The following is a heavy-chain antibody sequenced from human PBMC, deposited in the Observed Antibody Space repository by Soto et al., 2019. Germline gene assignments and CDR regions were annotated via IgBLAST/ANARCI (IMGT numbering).Heavy chain of an antibody. CDR3: ARDQPGYSYGYGLGY. Sequence: EVQLVESGGGLVKPGGSLRLSCAASGFTFSSYSMNWVRQAPGKGLEWVSSISSSSSYIYYADSGKGRFTISRDNAKNSLDLQTTSLRAEHTAVYYCARDQPGYSYGYGLGYWGQGTLVTASS. CDR2: ISSSSSYI. CDR1: GFTFSSYS. J-gene: IGHJ4*02. V-gene: IGHV3-21*01. D-gene: IGHD5-18*01.